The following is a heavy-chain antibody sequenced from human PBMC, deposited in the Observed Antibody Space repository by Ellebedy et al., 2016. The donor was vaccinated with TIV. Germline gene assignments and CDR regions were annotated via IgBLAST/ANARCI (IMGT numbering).Heavy chain of an antibody. CDR1: GFSFRRYW. Sequence: LSLTCAASGFSFRRYWMAWVRQAPGKGLEWVANIYQDGTMKYSLDSVRGRFIISRDNANNSLYLQMNSLRTEDTAVYYCARRGSYGDYAVQINNWFDRWGQGTLVIVSS. V-gene: IGHV3-7*01. CDR2: IYQDGTMK. D-gene: IGHD4-17*01. J-gene: IGHJ5*02. CDR3: ARRGSYGDYAVQINNWFDR.